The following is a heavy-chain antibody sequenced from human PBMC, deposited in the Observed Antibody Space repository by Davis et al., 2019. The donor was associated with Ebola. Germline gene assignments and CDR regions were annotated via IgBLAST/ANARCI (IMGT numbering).Heavy chain of an antibody. CDR1: GFTFGSYW. CDR2: IKEDGSEK. V-gene: IGHV3-7*01. CDR3: ARVSGGYSASWRPGGDAFDI. Sequence: PGGSLRLSCAASGFTFGSYWMTWVRQAPGKGLEWVANIKEDGSEKYYGDSVKGRLTISRDNAKNSLYLQMNSLRAEDTAVYYCARVSGGYSASWRPGGDAFDIWGQGTMVTVSS. D-gene: IGHD6-13*01. J-gene: IGHJ3*02.